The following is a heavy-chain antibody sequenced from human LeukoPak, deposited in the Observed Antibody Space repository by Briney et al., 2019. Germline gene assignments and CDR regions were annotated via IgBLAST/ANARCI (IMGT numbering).Heavy chain of an antibody. CDR3: ARDQSSVAGTTYNWFDP. J-gene: IGHJ5*02. V-gene: IGHV3-23*01. CDR2: ISGSGGST. D-gene: IGHD6-19*01. Sequence: GGSLRLSCAASGFTFSRYGMSWVRQAPGKGLEWVSGISGSGGSTYYADSVKGRFTISRDNAKKSLYLQMNSLRAEDTAVYYCARDQSSVAGTTYNWFDPWGQGTLVTVSS. CDR1: GFTFSRYG.